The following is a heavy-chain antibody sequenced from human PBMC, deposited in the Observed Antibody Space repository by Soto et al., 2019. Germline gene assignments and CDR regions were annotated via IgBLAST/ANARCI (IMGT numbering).Heavy chain of an antibody. J-gene: IGHJ6*02. Sequence: QITLKESGPTLVKPTQTLTLTCTFSGFSLSTGGLGVGWIRQPPGEALEWLALIYWDDDKRYSPSLRSRLTIPKDTSNNQVVLIMTNMDPVDTATYYCVHSRCGGDCLRSYSSHYYYGMDVWGQGTTVTVSS. D-gene: IGHD2-21*02. CDR2: IYWDDDK. CDR1: GFSLSTGGLG. V-gene: IGHV2-5*02. CDR3: VHSRCGGDCLRSYSSHYYYGMDV.